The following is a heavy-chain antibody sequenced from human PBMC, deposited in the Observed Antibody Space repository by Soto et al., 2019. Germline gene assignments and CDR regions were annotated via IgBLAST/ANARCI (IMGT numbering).Heavy chain of an antibody. CDR1: GFTVSTKY. D-gene: IGHD6-19*01. CDR2: IYSGGST. J-gene: IGHJ4*02. CDR3: AKGIAVAGTLTYFDY. Sequence: GGSLRLSCAASGFTVSTKYMSWVRQAPGKVLEWVSVIYSGGSTFYADSVRGRFTISRDNAKNTLYLQMNSLRAEDTAVYYCAKGIAVAGTLTYFDYWGQGTLVTVSS. V-gene: IGHV3-66*01.